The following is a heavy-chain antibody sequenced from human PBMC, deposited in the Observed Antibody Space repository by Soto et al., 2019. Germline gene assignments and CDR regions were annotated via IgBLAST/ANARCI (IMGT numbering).Heavy chain of an antibody. D-gene: IGHD2-2*01. CDR1: GYTFTRYD. CDR2: MNPDSGNT. Sequence: ASVKVSCKASGYTFTRYDVNWVRQATGKGLEWMGWMNPDSGNTGYAQKFQGRVTMTRNTSITTVYMHLSSLTSEDTAVYFCVRGDVPAKAQKKGGYFELWGRGTLGTVSS. J-gene: IGHJ2*01. CDR3: VRGDVPAKAQKKGGYFEL. V-gene: IGHV1-8*01.